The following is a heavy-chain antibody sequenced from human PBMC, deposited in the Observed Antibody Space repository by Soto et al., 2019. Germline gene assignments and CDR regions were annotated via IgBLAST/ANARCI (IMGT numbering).Heavy chain of an antibody. CDR2: VVPILGST. J-gene: IGHJ3*01. V-gene: IGHV1-69*06. CDR1: EDTFVSYA. D-gene: IGHD3-16*01. CDR3: ARGEPFILVLGL. Sequence: QVQLVQSGAEVKKPGSSVKVSCKASEDTFVSYAITWVRQAPGQGLEWMGGVVPILGSTNYAQKFQGRVTFTADKSTNTAYMELSSLRSEDTAMYYCARGEPFILVLGLWGQGTMVIVSS.